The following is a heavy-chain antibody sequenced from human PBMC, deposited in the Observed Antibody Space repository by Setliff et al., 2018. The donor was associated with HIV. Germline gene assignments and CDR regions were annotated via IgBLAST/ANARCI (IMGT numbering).Heavy chain of an antibody. CDR2: IYTSGNT. V-gene: IGHV4-61*09. J-gene: IGHJ6*03. CDR3: ARHRVAATRHYYYYMDV. D-gene: IGHD2-15*01. CDR1: GGSISSSSSY. Sequence: SETLSLTCTVSGGSISSSSSYWSWIRQPAGKGLEWIGHIYTSGNTNHNPSLKSRVTISVDTSENQFSLKLSSVTAADTAVYYCARHRVAATRHYYYYMDVWGKGTTVTVSS.